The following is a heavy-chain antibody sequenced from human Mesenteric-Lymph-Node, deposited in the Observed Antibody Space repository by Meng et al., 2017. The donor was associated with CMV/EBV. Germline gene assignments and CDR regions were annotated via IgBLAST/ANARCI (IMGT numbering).Heavy chain of an antibody. J-gene: IGHJ4*02. CDR3: ARTDFWSGYWGDC. V-gene: IGHV4-31*03. D-gene: IGHD3-3*01. CDR2: SYYSGSA. CDR1: GGPINSGGYY. Sequence: SETLSLTCTVSGGPINSGGYYWSWIRQHPGKGLEWVGYSYYSGSAYYNPSLESRVTISIDTSKNQFSLKLSSVTAADTAVYYCARTDFWSGYWGDCWGQGTLVTVSS.